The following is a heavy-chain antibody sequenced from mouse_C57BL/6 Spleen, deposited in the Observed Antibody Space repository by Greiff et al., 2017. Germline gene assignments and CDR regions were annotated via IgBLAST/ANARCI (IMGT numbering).Heavy chain of an antibody. CDR1: GYSFTDYN. V-gene: IGHV1-39*01. Sequence: VQLKESGPELVKPGASVKISCKASGYSFTDYNMNWVKQSNGKSLEWIGVINPNYGTTSYNQKFKGKATLTVDQSSSTAYMQLNSLTSEDSAVYYCARESSRGDYWYFDVWGTGTTVTVSS. CDR3: ARESSRGDYWYFDV. CDR2: INPNYGTT. J-gene: IGHJ1*03. D-gene: IGHD1-1*01.